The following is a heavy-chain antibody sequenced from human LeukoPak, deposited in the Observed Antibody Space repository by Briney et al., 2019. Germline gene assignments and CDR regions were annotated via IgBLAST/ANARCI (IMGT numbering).Heavy chain of an antibody. Sequence: ASVKVSCKVSGYTFTDYYMHWVQQAPGKGLEWMGLVDPEDSETIYAEKFQGRVTITADTSTDTAYMELSSLRSEDTAVYYCATVTAMVPFDYWGQGTLVTVSS. J-gene: IGHJ4*02. V-gene: IGHV1-69-2*01. D-gene: IGHD5-18*01. CDR3: ATVTAMVPFDY. CDR1: GYTFTDYY. CDR2: VDPEDSET.